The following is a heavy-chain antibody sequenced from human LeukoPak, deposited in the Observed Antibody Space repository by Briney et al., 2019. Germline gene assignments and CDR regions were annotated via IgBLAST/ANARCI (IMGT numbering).Heavy chain of an antibody. V-gene: IGHV3-9*01. Sequence: PGGSLRLSCAASGFTFDDYAMHWVRQAPGKGLEWVSGISWNSGSIGYADSVKGRFTISRDNAKNSLYLQMNSLRAEDTALYYCAKDMRVLRYFEAFDYWGQGTLVTVSS. CDR1: GFTFDDYA. J-gene: IGHJ4*02. CDR3: AKDMRVLRYFEAFDY. D-gene: IGHD3-9*01. CDR2: ISWNSGSI.